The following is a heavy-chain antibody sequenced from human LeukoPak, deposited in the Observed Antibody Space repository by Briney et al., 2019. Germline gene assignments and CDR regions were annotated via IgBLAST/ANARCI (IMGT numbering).Heavy chain of an antibody. J-gene: IGHJ6*03. CDR2: ISGSGGST. CDR1: GFTFSSYG. Sequence: GGTLRLSCAASGFTFSSYGMSWVRQAPGKGLEWVSDISGSGGSTYYADSVKGRFTVSRDNSKNTLYLQMNSLRAEDTALYYCAKGYSFGCCNYYYMDAWGKGTTVTVSS. CDR3: AKGYSFGCCNYYYMDA. D-gene: IGHD5-18*01. V-gene: IGHV3-23*01.